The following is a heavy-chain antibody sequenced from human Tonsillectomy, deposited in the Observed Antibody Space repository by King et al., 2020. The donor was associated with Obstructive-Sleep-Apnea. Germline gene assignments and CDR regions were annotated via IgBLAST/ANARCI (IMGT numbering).Heavy chain of an antibody. CDR2: VWNDGNNK. J-gene: IGHJ4*02. D-gene: IGHD5-18*01. CDR3: ARDRWGGYTYGALDY. V-gene: IGHV3-33*01. Sequence: VQLVESGGGVVQPGRSLRLSCAASGFTFSTYGMHWVRQAPGKGLEWVAVVWNDGNNKDYADSVKGRYTISRDNSKNTLYLQMNSLRAEDTAVYYCARDRWGGYTYGALDYWGQGTLVTVSS. CDR1: GFTFSTYG.